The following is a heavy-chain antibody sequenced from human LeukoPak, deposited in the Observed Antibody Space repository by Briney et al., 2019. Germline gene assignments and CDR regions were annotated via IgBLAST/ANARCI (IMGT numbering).Heavy chain of an antibody. D-gene: IGHD3-22*01. J-gene: IGHJ4*02. CDR2: IIPIFGTA. Sequence: ASVKVSCKASGGTFSSYAISWVRQAPGQGLEWMGGIIPIFGTANYAQKFQGRVTITTDEPTSTAYMEPSSPRSEDTAVYYCARADSSGYYLPRYDYWGQGTLVTVSS. V-gene: IGHV1-69*05. CDR1: GGTFSSYA. CDR3: ARADSSGYYLPRYDY.